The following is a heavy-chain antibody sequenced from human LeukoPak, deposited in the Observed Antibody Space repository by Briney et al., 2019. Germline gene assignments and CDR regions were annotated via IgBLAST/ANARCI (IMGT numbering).Heavy chain of an antibody. J-gene: IGHJ4*02. D-gene: IGHD4/OR15-4a*01. CDR1: GFTFSNYL. CDR3: ARRAGAYSHPYDY. Sequence: GGSLRLSCAASGFTFSNYLMTWVRQAPGKGLEWVADIKADGSDKYYVDSVKGRFTILRDNAKNPLYLQMNSLRAEDTAVYYCARRAGAYSHPYDYWGQGTLVTVSS. V-gene: IGHV3-7*03. CDR2: IKADGSDK.